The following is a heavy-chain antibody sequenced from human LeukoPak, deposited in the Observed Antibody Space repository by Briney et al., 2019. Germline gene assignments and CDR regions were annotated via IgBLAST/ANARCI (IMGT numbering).Heavy chain of an antibody. CDR2: IKQDGSEK. Sequence: GGSLRLSCAASGFTFSSYWMSWVRQAPGKGLEWVAIIKQDGSEKYYVDSVKGRFTISRDNAKNSLYLQVNSLRAEDTAVYYCARSPFLGSYYMDVWGKGTTVTVSS. D-gene: IGHD2/OR15-2a*01. CDR3: ARSPFLGSYYMDV. J-gene: IGHJ6*03. V-gene: IGHV3-7*01. CDR1: GFTFSSYW.